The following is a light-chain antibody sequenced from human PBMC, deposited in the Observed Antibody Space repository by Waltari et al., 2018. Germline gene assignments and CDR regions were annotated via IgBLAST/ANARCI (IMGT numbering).Light chain of an antibody. CDR1: QDISNY. CDR2: DAS. Sequence: DIQMTQSPSSLSASVGDRVTITCQASQDISNYLNWYQQKPGKAPKLLIYDASNLETGGPSRFSGSGSGTDFTFTISSLQPEDIATYYCQQYDNPPPAFGGGTKVEIK. CDR3: QQYDNPPPA. V-gene: IGKV1-33*01. J-gene: IGKJ4*01.